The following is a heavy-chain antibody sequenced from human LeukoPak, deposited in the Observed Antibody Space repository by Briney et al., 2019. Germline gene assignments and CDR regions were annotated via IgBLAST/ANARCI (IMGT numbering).Heavy chain of an antibody. Sequence: SETLSLTCTISGGSISSSSYYWGWIRQPPGKGLEWIGSIYYSGSTYYNPSLKSRVTISVDTSKNQFSLKLGSVTAADTAVYYCARHGSIATGAFTHWGQGTLVTVSS. J-gene: IGHJ4*02. V-gene: IGHV4-39*01. CDR1: GGSISSSSYY. D-gene: IGHD6-13*01. CDR2: IYYSGST. CDR3: ARHGSIATGAFTH.